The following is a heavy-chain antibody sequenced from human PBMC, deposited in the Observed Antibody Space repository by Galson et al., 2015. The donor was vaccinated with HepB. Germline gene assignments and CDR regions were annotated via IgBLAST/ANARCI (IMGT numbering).Heavy chain of an antibody. CDR3: ARDPEYCSSGIDP. CDR1: GFTFSSYS. CDR2: ISSSSSYI. D-gene: IGHD6-13*01. V-gene: IGHV3-21*01. J-gene: IGHJ5*02. Sequence: SLRLSCAASGFTFSSYSMHWVRQAPGKGLEWVSSISSSSSYIYYADSVKGRFTISRDNAKNSLYLQMNSLRAEDTAVYYCARDPEYCSSGIDPWGQGTLVTVSS.